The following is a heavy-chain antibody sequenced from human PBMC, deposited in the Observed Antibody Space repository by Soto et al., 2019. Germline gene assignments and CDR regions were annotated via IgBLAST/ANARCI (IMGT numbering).Heavy chain of an antibody. CDR1: GGSISSGDHY. CDR2: VYYSGTT. D-gene: IGHD6-19*01. Sequence: QVQLQESGPGLVRPSQTLSLTCSVSGGSISSGDHYWSWIRQHPGKGLEWIGYVYYSGTTCYNPPITSRLTMSIDTSKNQVSLKLRSVTDADTAVYHCARGAGSGWYVWWFDPWGQGPLVTVSS. CDR3: ARGAGSGWYVWWFDP. J-gene: IGHJ5*02. V-gene: IGHV4-31*03.